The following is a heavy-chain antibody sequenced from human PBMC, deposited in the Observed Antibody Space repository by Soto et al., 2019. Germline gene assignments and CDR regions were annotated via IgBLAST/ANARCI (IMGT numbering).Heavy chain of an antibody. V-gene: IGHV3-13*05. CDR2: IGTAGDP. D-gene: IGHD2-2*01. CDR3: ARMNRGYCSSTSCAPGACDI. Sequence: GGSLRLSCAASGFTFSSYDMHWVRQATGKGLEWVSAIGTAGDPYYPGSVKGRFTISRENAKNSLYLQMNSLRAGDTAVYYCARMNRGYCSSTSCAPGACDIWGQGTMVTVSS. J-gene: IGHJ3*02. CDR1: GFTFSSYD.